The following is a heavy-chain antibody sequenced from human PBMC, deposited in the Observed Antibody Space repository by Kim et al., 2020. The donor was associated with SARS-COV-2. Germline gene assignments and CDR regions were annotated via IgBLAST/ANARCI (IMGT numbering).Heavy chain of an antibody. V-gene: IGHV3-23*01. CDR3: AKGNSNYVYYYYIDV. CDR1: GFTFSTYA. J-gene: IGHJ6*03. D-gene: IGHD4-4*01. Sequence: GGSLRLSCAASGFTFSTYAMSWVRQAPGKGLEWISAVSGSGGSTYYADSVKGRFAISRDNSKNTLYLQMNNLRAEDTAVYYCAKGNSNYVYYYYIDVWGKGTTVTVSS. CDR2: VSGSGGST.